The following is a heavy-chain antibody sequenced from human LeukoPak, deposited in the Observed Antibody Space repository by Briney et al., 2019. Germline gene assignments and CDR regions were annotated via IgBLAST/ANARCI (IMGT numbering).Heavy chain of an antibody. CDR1: GFTFSSYA. CDR2: ISGSGDST. D-gene: IGHD3-10*01. CDR3: AKWQYYGSGDDY. V-gene: IGHV3-23*01. J-gene: IGHJ4*02. Sequence: GGSLRLSCAASGFTFSSYAMSWVRQAPGKGLEWVSAISGSGDSTYYADSVKGRFTISRDNSKNTLFLQMNSLRAEDTAIYYCAKWQYYGSGDDYWGQGTLVTVSS.